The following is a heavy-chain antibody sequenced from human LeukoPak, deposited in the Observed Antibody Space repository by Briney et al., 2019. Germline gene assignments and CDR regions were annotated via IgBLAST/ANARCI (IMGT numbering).Heavy chain of an antibody. Sequence: SETLSLTCAVSGGSISSSNWWSWVRQPPGKGLEWIGEIYHSGSTNYNPSLKSRVTISVDKSKNQFSLKLSSVTAADTAVYYCARAPYYYDSSGYYYLWYFDLWGRGTLVTVSS. CDR1: GGSISSSNW. D-gene: IGHD3-22*01. V-gene: IGHV4-4*02. CDR3: ARAPYYYDSSGYYYLWYFDL. CDR2: IYHSGST. J-gene: IGHJ2*01.